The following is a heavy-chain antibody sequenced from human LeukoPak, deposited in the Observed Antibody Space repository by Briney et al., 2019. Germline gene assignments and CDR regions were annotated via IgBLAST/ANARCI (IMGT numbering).Heavy chain of an antibody. J-gene: IGHJ4*02. CDR3: AKQLGYRSDGSCYFPY. V-gene: IGHV3-23*01. CDR1: GFTFSSSA. Sequence: GGSLRLSCAASGFTFSSSAMSWVRQAPGKGLEWVSAISNSGGYTYYADSVQGRFTISRDNSKSTLCLQMNSLRAEDTAVYYCAKQLGYRSDGSCYFPYWGQGTLVTVSS. D-gene: IGHD2-15*01. CDR2: ISNSGGYT.